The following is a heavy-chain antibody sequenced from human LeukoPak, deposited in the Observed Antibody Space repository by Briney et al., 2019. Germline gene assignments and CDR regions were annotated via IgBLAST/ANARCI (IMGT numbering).Heavy chain of an antibody. V-gene: IGHV3-66*02. CDR1: GITVSRNY. CDR3: ARTGGVN. J-gene: IGHJ4*02. CDR2: IYSGGGT. Sequence: GGSLRLSCAASGITVSRNYMSWVRRAPGKGLEWVSVIYSGGGTYYADSVKGRFTISRDNSNNTLYLQMNSLRAEDTAVYYCARTGGVNWGQGTLVTVSS. D-gene: IGHD1-26*01.